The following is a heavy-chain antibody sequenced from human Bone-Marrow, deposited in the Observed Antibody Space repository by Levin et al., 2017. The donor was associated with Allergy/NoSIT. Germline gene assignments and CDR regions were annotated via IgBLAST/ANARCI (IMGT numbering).Heavy chain of an antibody. Sequence: ASVKVSCKASGYTFTSYYMHWVRQAPGQGLEWMGIINPSGGSTSYAQKFQGRVTMTRDTSTSTVYMELSSLRSEDTAVYYCARDQGIAAPDLTFDYWGQGTLVTVSS. CDR3: ARDQGIAAPDLTFDY. CDR2: INPSGGST. D-gene: IGHD6-13*01. V-gene: IGHV1-46*01. J-gene: IGHJ4*02. CDR1: GYTFTSYY.